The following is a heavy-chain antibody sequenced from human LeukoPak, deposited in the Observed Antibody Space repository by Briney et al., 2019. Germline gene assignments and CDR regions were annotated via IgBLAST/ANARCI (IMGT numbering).Heavy chain of an antibody. CDR1: GFTFSSFW. CDR3: AGSSGWLTAY. D-gene: IGHD6-19*01. V-gene: IGHV3-7*01. Sequence: QPGGSLRLSCAASGFTFSSFWMSWVRQAPGKGLEWVANIRQDGSQKYYVDSVKGRFTISRDNAKNSLYLQMNSLRAEDTAVYYCAGSSGWLTAYWGQGTLVTVSS. CDR2: IRQDGSQK. J-gene: IGHJ4*02.